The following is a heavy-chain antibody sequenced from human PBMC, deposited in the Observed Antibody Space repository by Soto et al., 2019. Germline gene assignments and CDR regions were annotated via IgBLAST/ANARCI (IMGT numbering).Heavy chain of an antibody. CDR1: GGSFSGYY. V-gene: IGHV4-34*01. CDR3: ARGPAAAGTLGFYYHYYGMDV. CDR2: INHSGST. J-gene: IGHJ6*02. D-gene: IGHD6-13*01. Sequence: PSETLSLTCAVYGGSFSGYYWSWIRQPPGKGLEWIGEINHSGSTNYSPSLKSRVTISVDTSKNQFSLKLSSVTAADTAVYYCARGPAAAGTLGFYYHYYGMDVWGQGTTVTVSS.